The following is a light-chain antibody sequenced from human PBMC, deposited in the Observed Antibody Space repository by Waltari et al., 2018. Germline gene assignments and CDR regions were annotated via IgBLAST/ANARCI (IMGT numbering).Light chain of an antibody. CDR1: QDISTW. CDR3: QQYKSFSRT. CDR2: QAS. Sequence: DIQMTQSPSTLSTSVGDRVIITCRASQDISTWLAWYPQRPGEAPKLLIYQASTLERGVPSRFSGTGAGTEFTLTISSLQPDDFATYYCQQYKSFSRTFGQGTKVQVK. V-gene: IGKV1-5*03. J-gene: IGKJ1*01.